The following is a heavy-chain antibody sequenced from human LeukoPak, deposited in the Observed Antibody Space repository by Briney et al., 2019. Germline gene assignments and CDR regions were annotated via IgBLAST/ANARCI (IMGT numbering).Heavy chain of an antibody. V-gene: IGHV4-34*01. CDR3: ARGLESVTTFKYYFDY. CDR2: INHSGST. CDR1: GGSFSGYY. J-gene: IGHJ4*02. D-gene: IGHD4-4*01. Sequence: SETLSLTCAVYGGSFSGYYWIWIRQPPGKGLEWIGEINHSGSTNYNPSLKSRVTISVDTSKNQFSLKLSSVTAADTAVYYCARGLESVTTFKYYFDYWGQGTLVTVSS.